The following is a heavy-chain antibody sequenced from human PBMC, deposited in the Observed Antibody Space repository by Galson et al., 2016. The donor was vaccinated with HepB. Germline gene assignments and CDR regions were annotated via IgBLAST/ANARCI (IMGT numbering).Heavy chain of an antibody. CDR2: IHYSGST. CDR3: AGGSIAVRPSWALNCFDS. D-gene: IGHD6-6*01. CDR1: DY. J-gene: IGHJ5*01. V-gene: IGHV4-59*08. Sequence: DYWSWIRQPPGKGLEWLGYIHYSGSTSYNPSLKSRLTISVDTSKNQFSLKLSSVTAADTAVYFCAGGSIAVRPSWALNCFDSWGQGTLVTVSS.